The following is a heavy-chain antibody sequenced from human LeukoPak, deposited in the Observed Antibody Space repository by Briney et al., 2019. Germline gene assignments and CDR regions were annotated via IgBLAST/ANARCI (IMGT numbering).Heavy chain of an antibody. Sequence: NTSETLSLTCSVSGDSLSSHYWSWIRQPPGKGLELIGHIHDTGSTFYNPSLRGRVTISLDTSNNQFSLKLTSMTAADTAVYYCARFSPGCSTSSCYLTYWGQGTLVTVS. D-gene: IGHD2-2*01. V-gene: IGHV4-59*11. J-gene: IGHJ4*02. CDR3: ARFSPGCSTSSCYLTY. CDR2: IHDTGST. CDR1: GDSLSSHY.